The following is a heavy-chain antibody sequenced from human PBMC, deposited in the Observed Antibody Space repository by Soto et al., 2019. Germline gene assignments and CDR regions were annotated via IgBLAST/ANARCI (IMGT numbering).Heavy chain of an antibody. V-gene: IGHV3-23*01. CDR1: GFTFRTYA. CDR2: ISGSAGT. CDR3: AKEKDYDFNWGSDRFTSHY. D-gene: IGHD3-16*02. J-gene: IGHJ4*02. Sequence: LRLSCTASGFTFRTYAMTWFRQAPGKGLEWVSAISGSAGTFYATSVKGRFTISRDNSRSTVYLQMHSLRAEDSAIYYCAKEKDYDFNWGSDRFTSHYWGRGTLVTVSS.